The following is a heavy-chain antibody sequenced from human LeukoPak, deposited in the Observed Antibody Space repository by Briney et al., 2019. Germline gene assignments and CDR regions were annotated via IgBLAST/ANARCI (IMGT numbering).Heavy chain of an antibody. Sequence: SETLSLTCAVSGGSISSSNWWSWVRQPPGKGLEWIGEIYHSGSTNYNPSLKSRVTISVDKSKNQFSLKLSSVTAADTAVYYCARISSSGYTNPKYFDYWGQGTLVTVSS. D-gene: IGHD3-22*01. V-gene: IGHV4-4*02. CDR3: ARISSSGYTNPKYFDY. CDR2: IYHSGST. CDR1: GGSISSSNW. J-gene: IGHJ4*02.